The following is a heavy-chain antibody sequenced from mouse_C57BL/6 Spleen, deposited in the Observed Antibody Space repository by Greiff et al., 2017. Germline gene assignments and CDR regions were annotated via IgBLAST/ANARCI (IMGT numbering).Heavy chain of an antibody. V-gene: IGHV1-15*01. CDR3: TRERDSSGPAWFAY. D-gene: IGHD3-2*02. CDR2: IDPETGGT. CDR1: GYTFTDYE. Sequence: QVQLQQSGAELVSPGASVTLSCKASGYTFTDYEMHWVKQTPVHGLEWIGAIDPETGGTAYNQKFKGKAILTADKSSSTAYMELRSLTSEDSAVYYCTRERDSSGPAWFAYWGQGTLVTVSA. J-gene: IGHJ3*01.